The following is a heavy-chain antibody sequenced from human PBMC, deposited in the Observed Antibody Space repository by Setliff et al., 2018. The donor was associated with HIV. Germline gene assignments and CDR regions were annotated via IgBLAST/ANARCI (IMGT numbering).Heavy chain of an antibody. J-gene: IGHJ4*02. Sequence: SETLSLTCAVYGGSFSGSYWSWFRQPPGKRLNWIGEISHSGSTNYNPSLKSRVTISVDTSKKQFSLKLTSVTAADTAVYFCARRVVHTSPSDPSSLYFDFWGQGTLVTVSS. CDR2: ISHSGST. D-gene: IGHD2-2*01. CDR3: ARRVVHTSPSDPSSLYFDF. V-gene: IGHV4-34*01. CDR1: GGSFSGSY.